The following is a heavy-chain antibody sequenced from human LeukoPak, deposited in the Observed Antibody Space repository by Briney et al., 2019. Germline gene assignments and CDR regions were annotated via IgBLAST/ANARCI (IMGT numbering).Heavy chain of an antibody. CDR2: INHSGST. V-gene: IGHV4-34*01. CDR1: GGSFSGYY. CDR3: ARGEPMVYLFDY. Sequence: PSETLSLTCAVYGGSFSGYYWSWIRQPPGKGLEWIGEINHSGSTNYNPSLKSRVTISVDTSKNQFSLKRSSVTAADTAVYYCARGEPMVYLFDYWGQGTLVTVSS. D-gene: IGHD3-10*01. J-gene: IGHJ4*02.